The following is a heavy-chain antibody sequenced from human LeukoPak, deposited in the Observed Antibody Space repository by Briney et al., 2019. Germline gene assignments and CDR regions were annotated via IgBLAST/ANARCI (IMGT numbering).Heavy chain of an antibody. V-gene: IGHV3-21*01. CDR1: GFTFSSYS. Sequence: GGSLRLSCAASGFTFSSYSMNWVRQAPGKRLEWVSSISCSSSYIYYADSVKGRFTISRDNAKNSLYLQMNSLRAEDTAVYYCARGIGYCSSTSCYAGGAFDIWGQGTMVNVSS. CDR2: ISCSSSYI. CDR3: ARGIGYCSSTSCYAGGAFDI. D-gene: IGHD2-2*01. J-gene: IGHJ3*02.